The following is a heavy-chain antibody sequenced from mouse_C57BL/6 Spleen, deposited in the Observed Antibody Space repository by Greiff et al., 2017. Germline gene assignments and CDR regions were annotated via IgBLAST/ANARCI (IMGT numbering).Heavy chain of an antibody. V-gene: IGHV1-50*01. CDR2: IDPSDSYT. J-gene: IGHJ4*01. Sequence: QVQLQQPGAELVKPGASVKLSCKASGYTFTSYWMQWVKQRPGQGLEWIGEIDPSDSYTNYNQKFKGKATLTVDTSSSTAYMQLSSLTSEDSAVYYCARRALRLAMDYWGQGTSVTVSS. D-gene: IGHD2-4*01. CDR1: GYTFTSYW. CDR3: ARRALRLAMDY.